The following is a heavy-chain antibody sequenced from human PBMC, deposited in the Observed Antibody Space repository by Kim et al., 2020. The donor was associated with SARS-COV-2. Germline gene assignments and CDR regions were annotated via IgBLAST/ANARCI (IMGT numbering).Heavy chain of an antibody. CDR1: GFTFSSYA. V-gene: IGHV3-30-3*01. J-gene: IGHJ4*02. D-gene: IGHD6-6*01. Sequence: GGSLRLSCAASGFTFSSYAMHWVRQAPGKGLEWVAVISYDGSNKYYADSVKGRFTISRDNSKNTLYLQMNSLRAEDTAVYYCARDVRDGSSYFDYWGQGTLVTVSS. CDR2: ISYDGSNK. CDR3: ARDVRDGSSYFDY.